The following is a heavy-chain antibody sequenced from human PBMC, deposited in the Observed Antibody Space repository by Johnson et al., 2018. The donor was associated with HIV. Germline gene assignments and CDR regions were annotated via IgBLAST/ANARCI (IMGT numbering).Heavy chain of an antibody. CDR3: AKDGPGGAFDI. D-gene: IGHD3-10*01. Sequence: VQLVESGGGLVQPGGSLRLSCAASGFTFISYWMHWVRQAPGKGLVWVSRINSDGTITSYADSVKGRFTISRDNAKNTLYLQMKSLRAEDTAVYYCAKDGPGGAFDIWGQGTMVTVSS. J-gene: IGHJ3*02. CDR2: INSDGTIT. V-gene: IGHV3-74*01. CDR1: GFTFISYW.